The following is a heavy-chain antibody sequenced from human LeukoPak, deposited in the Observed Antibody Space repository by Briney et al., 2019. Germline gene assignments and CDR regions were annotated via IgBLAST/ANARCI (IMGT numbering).Heavy chain of an antibody. Sequence: KVSCKASGGTFSSYTISWVRQAPGQGLEWMGRIIPILGIANYAQKFQGRVTITTDESTSTAYMELSSLRSEDTAVYYCARPYLQYCGGDCSFDYWGQGTLVTVSS. V-gene: IGHV1-69*02. D-gene: IGHD2-21*02. CDR1: GGTFSSYT. J-gene: IGHJ4*02. CDR2: IIPILGIA. CDR3: ARPYLQYCGGDCSFDY.